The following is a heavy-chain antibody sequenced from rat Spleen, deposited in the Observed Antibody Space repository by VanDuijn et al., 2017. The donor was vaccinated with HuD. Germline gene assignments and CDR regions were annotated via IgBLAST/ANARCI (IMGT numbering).Heavy chain of an antibody. CDR1: GFKFNNYW. D-gene: IGHD1-11*01. V-gene: IGHV5-31*01. Sequence: EVQLVESGGGLVQPGRSLKLSCVTSGFKFNNYWVTWIRQAPGKGLEWVATISYDGRRTYYRDSVKGRFTISRDNAKSTLYLQMDSLRSEDTATYYCARGDYGGYSGGFAYWGQGTLVTVSS. CDR2: ISYDGRRT. CDR3: ARGDYGGYSGGFAY. J-gene: IGHJ3*01.